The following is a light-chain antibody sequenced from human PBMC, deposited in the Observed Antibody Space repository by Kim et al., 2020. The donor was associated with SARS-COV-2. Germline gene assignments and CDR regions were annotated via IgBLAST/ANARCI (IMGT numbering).Light chain of an antibody. CDR3: QQYMGYSWT. J-gene: IGKJ1*01. Sequence: DIQMTQSPSTLSASVGDRVTITCRASQTINSWLAWYQQKPGKAPKLLNYKASTLKSGVPSRFSSSGSGTEFTLTISSLQPDDFASYYCQQYMGYSWTFGQGTKVDIK. CDR2: KAS. V-gene: IGKV1-5*03. CDR1: QTINSW.